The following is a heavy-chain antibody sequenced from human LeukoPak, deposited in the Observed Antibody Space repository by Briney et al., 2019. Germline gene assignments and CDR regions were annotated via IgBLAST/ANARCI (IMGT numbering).Heavy chain of an antibody. CDR3: ARESDVVATGFDY. J-gene: IGHJ4*02. CDR1: GFTFSSYS. CDR2: ISSSSSTI. Sequence: GGSLRLSCAASGFTFSSYSMNWVRQAPGKGLEWVSYISSSSSTIYYADSVKGRFTISRDNAKNSLYLQMNSLRAEDTAVYYCARESDVVATGFDYWGQGTLVTVSS. D-gene: IGHD5-12*01. V-gene: IGHV3-48*01.